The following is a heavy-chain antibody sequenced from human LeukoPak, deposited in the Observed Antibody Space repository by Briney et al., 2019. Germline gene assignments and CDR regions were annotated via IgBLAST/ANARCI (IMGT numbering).Heavy chain of an antibody. J-gene: IGHJ4*02. Sequence: GGSLRLSCVGSRFSISSYWMSWVRQAPGKGLEWVANINQDGSELYYLDSVKGRFTISRDNAKNSLYLQMNGLRVEDTAVYYCAGESVAVPAYYWGQGTLVTVSS. D-gene: IGHD3-22*01. CDR1: RFSISSYW. CDR2: INQDGSEL. CDR3: AGESVAVPAYY. V-gene: IGHV3-7*01.